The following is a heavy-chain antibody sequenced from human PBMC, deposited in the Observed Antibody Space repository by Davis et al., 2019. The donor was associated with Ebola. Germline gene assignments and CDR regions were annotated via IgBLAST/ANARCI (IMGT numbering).Heavy chain of an antibody. CDR1: GFTFSSYW. V-gene: IGHV3-7*01. CDR3: AREWEYYDFWSGYYTNYFDY. D-gene: IGHD3-3*01. Sequence: GESLKISCAASGFTFSSYWMSWVRQAPGKGLEWVANIKQDGSEKYYVDSVKGRFTISRDNAKNSLYLQMNSLRAEDTAVYYCAREWEYYDFWSGYYTNYFDYWGQGTLVTVSS. J-gene: IGHJ4*02. CDR2: IKQDGSEK.